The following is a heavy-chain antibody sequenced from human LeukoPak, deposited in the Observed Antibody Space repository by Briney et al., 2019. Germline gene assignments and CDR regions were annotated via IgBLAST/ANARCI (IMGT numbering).Heavy chain of an antibody. Sequence: PSETLSLTCTVSGGSISSSSYYWGWIRQPPGKGLEWIGSIYYSGSTYYNPSLKSRVTISVDTSKSQFSLRLSSVTAADTAVYYCARDQRPYDAFDIWGQGTMVTVSS. V-gene: IGHV4-39*07. CDR2: IYYSGST. CDR3: ARDQRPYDAFDI. CDR1: GGSISSSSYY. J-gene: IGHJ3*02.